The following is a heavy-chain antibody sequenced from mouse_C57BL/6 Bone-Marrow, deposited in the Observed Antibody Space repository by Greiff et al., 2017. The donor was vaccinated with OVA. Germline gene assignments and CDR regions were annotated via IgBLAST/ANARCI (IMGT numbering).Heavy chain of an antibody. CDR2: IDPSDSYT. Sequence: VQLQQPGAELVMPGASVKLSCKASGYTFTSYWMHWVKQRPGQGLEWIGEIDPSDSYTNYNQKFKGKATLTVDKSSSTAYMQLSSLTSEDAAGYYCARERDGYPAWFAYWGQGTLVTVSA. V-gene: IGHV1-69*01. CDR3: ARERDGYPAWFAY. D-gene: IGHD2-3*01. J-gene: IGHJ3*01. CDR1: GYTFTSYW.